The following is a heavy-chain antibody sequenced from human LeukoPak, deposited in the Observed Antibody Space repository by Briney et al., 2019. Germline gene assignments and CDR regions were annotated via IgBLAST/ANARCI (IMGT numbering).Heavy chain of an antibody. J-gene: IGHJ4*02. V-gene: IGHV1-2*02. CDR3: ARDDDFWSGYVY. CDR1: GYTFAGYY. D-gene: IGHD3-3*01. CDR2: INPNSGGT. Sequence: ASVKVSCKASGYTFAGYYMHWVRQAPGQGLEWMGWINPNSGGTNYAQKFQGRVTMTRDTSISTAYMELSRLRSDDTAVYYCARDDDFWSGYVYWGQGTLVTVSS.